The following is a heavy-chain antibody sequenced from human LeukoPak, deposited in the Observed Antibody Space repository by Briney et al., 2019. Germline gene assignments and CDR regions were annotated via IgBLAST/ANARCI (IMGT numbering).Heavy chain of an antibody. Sequence: GGSLRLSCAASGFTFTSYAMTWVRQAPGKGLEWVSAISGSGGGTYYPDSVKGRFTISRDNSKNTLYLQINSLRAEDTAVYYCAKTLVGVTSGPDYYFDSWGQGTLVTVSS. CDR3: AKTLVGVTSGPDYYFDS. D-gene: IGHD1-26*01. J-gene: IGHJ4*02. CDR1: GFTFTSYA. V-gene: IGHV3-23*01. CDR2: ISGSGGGT.